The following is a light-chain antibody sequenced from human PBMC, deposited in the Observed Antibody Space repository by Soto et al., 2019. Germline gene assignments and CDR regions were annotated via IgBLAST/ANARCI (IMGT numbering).Light chain of an antibody. CDR3: QQSYRTLFS. CDR2: AAS. J-gene: IGKJ3*01. Sequence: DIQMTQSPSSLSASVGDRVTITCRASQTIIRYLNWYQQKPGRAPNLLIYAASNLQVGVPSRFSGSASGTEFTLTISSLQPEDFATYYCQQSYRTLFSFGPGTKVEIK. V-gene: IGKV1-39*01. CDR1: QTIIRY.